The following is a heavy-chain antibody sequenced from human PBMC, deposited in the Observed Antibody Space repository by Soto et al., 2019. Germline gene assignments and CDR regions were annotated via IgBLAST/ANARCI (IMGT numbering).Heavy chain of an antibody. CDR3: ARGSPGVIGFQDYYYGMDV. D-gene: IGHD3-16*02. CDR1: GGSFSGYY. J-gene: IGHJ6*02. Sequence: ETLSLTCAVYGGSFSGYYWSWIRQPPGKGLEWIGEINHSGSTNYNPSLKSRVTISVDTSKNQFSLKLSSVTAADTAVYYCARGSPGVIGFQDYYYGMDVWGQGTTVTVSS. CDR2: INHSGST. V-gene: IGHV4-34*01.